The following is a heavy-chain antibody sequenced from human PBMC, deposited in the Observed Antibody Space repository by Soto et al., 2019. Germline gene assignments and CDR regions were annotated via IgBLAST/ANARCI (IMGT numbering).Heavy chain of an antibody. Sequence: TGGSLRLSCAASGFTFSSYAMSWVRQAPGKGLEWVSAISGSGGSTYYADSVKGRFTISRDNSKNTLYLQMNSLRAEDTAVYYCAKAEEESDYTWGSYPWSDWGQGTLVTVSS. V-gene: IGHV3-23*01. D-gene: IGHD3-16*02. CDR3: AKAEEESDYTWGSYPWSD. CDR2: ISGSGGST. CDR1: GFTFSSYA. J-gene: IGHJ4*02.